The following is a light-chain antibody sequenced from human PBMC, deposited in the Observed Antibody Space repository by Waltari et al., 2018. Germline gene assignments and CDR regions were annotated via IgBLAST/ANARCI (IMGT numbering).Light chain of an antibody. V-gene: IGLV2-14*01. CDR2: EVS. CDR1: SRDVAGHNY. CDR3: SSSIGSNTYV. J-gene: IGLJ1*01. Sequence: QSALTQPASVSGSPGQPITISCTGTSRDVAGHNYVSWYQQYPGKAPKLMIYEVSNRPSGVSNRFSGSKSGNTASLTISGLQTEDEADYYCSSSIGSNTYVFGTGTKV.